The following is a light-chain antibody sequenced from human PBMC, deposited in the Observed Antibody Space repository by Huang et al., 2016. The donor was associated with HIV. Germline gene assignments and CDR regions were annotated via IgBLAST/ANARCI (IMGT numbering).Light chain of an antibody. CDR3: QQSYALPYT. Sequence: DIQMTQSPSFLSASVGDRVTITCRSNQTIRTFLHWYRQKQGTSSNLLIYSSSTLQTGVSTRFNGGCSWTDFTLTITNVQYEDFATYYCQQSYALPYTFGPGTKLEIK. V-gene: IGKV1-39*01. J-gene: IGKJ2*01. CDR1: QTIRTF. CDR2: SSS.